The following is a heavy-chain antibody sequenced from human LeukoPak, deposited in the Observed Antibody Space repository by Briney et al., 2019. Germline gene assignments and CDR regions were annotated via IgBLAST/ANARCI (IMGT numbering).Heavy chain of an antibody. D-gene: IGHD2-8*02. CDR3: VRDGGYTGGWTYGAGDY. CDR1: GFTFSAYV. J-gene: IGHJ4*01. Sequence: PGGSLRLSCAASGFTFSAYVMHWVRQAPGKGLEYVAVISNDGNEKYYADSVKGRFSISRDNSRNTLYLQMSSLRTEDTAVYYCVRDGGYTGGWTYGAGDYWGQGNLVTVSS. V-gene: IGHV3-30*04. CDR2: ISNDGNEK.